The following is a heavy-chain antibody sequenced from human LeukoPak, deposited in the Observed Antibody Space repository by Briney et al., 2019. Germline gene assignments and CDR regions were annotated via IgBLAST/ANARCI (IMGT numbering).Heavy chain of an antibody. D-gene: IGHD3-3*02. CDR3: ATRILSLVY. CDR1: GFTFSTYA. J-gene: IGHJ4*02. V-gene: IGHV3-33*01. Sequence: GRSLRLSCAASGFTFSTYAMHWVRQAPGKGLEWVAVIWYDGSNKYYADSVKGLFTISRDNSKNTLYLQMNSLRAEDTAVYYCATRILSLVYWGQGTLVTVSS. CDR2: IWYDGSNK.